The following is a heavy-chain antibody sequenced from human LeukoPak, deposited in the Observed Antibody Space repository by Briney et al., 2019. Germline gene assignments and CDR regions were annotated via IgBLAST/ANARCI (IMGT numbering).Heavy chain of an antibody. Sequence: QPGGSLRLSCTASGFTFSSYGMHWVRQAPGKGLEWVSAISGSGGSTYYADSVKGRFTISRDNSKNTLYLQMNSRRAEDTAVYYCAKPSYYDFWSGSDYWGQGTLVTVSS. D-gene: IGHD3-3*01. V-gene: IGHV3-23*01. J-gene: IGHJ4*02. CDR3: AKPSYYDFWSGSDY. CDR1: GFTFSSYG. CDR2: ISGSGGST.